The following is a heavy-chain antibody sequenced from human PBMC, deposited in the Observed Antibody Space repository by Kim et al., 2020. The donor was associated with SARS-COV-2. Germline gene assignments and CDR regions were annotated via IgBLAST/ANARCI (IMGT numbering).Heavy chain of an antibody. Sequence: FTISRDNSKNTLYLQMNSLRAEDTAVYYCAKFKAPISLEYSYGQYGMDVWGQGTTVTVSS. CDR3: AKFKAPISLEYSYGQYGMDV. J-gene: IGHJ6*02. D-gene: IGHD5-18*01. V-gene: IGHV3-23*01.